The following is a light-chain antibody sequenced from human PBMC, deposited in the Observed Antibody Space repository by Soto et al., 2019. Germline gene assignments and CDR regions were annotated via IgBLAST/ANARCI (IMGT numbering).Light chain of an antibody. CDR3: QQLNRYPRT. J-gene: IGKJ5*01. Sequence: DIQLTQSPSFLSASVGDRVTITCRASQDISSYLAWYQQKPGKAPKYLIYAASALQGGVPSRFSGSGSGTEFTLTISSLQPEDFATYSCQQLNRYPRTFGQGTRLEIK. CDR2: AAS. V-gene: IGKV1-9*01. CDR1: QDISSY.